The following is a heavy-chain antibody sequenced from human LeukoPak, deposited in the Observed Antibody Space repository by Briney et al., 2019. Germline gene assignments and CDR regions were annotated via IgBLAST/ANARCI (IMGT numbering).Heavy chain of an antibody. V-gene: IGHV3-30*03. CDR2: ISYDGSNK. Sequence: GGSLRLSCAASGFTFSSYGMHWVRQAPGKGLEWVAVISYDGSNKYYADSVKGRFTISRDNAKNSLYLQMNSLRAEDTAVYYCARDSRNYNWGSLGYFDYWGQGTLVTVSS. CDR3: ARDSRNYNWGSLGYFDY. J-gene: IGHJ4*02. CDR1: GFTFSSYG. D-gene: IGHD7-27*01.